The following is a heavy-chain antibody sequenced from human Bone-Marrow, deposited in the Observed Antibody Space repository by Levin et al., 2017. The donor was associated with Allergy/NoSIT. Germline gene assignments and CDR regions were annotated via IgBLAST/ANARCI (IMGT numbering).Heavy chain of an antibody. V-gene: IGHV4-39*01. CDR2: IYYSGKT. J-gene: IGHJ4*02. CDR1: GDTISSRAYY. Sequence: ESLKISCALSGDTISSRAYYWAWIRQSPGKGLEWIGSIYYSGKTYYNPSLASRVILSVDTSKNQFYLNVNSVTAADTAVYYCARQRGFSDVTPPYYFHYWGQGILVTVSS. D-gene: IGHD5-12*01. CDR3: ARQRGFSDVTPPYYFHY.